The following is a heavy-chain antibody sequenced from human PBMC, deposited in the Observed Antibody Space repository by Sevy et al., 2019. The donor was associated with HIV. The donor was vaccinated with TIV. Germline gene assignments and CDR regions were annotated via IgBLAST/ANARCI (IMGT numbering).Heavy chain of an antibody. V-gene: IGHV4-59*01. Sequence: SETLSLTCTVSGGSICSYYWSWIRQPPGKGLEWIGYIYYSGSANYNPSLKSRVTISVDTSKNQFSLKLSSVTAADTAVYYCARGLYSGSYYYSDYWGQGTLVTVSS. D-gene: IGHD1-26*01. CDR1: GGSICSYY. CDR2: IYYSGSA. J-gene: IGHJ4*02. CDR3: ARGLYSGSYYYSDY.